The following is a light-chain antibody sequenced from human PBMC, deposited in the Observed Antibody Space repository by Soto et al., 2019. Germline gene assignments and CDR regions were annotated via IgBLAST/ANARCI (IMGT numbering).Light chain of an antibody. Sequence: QSALTQPASVSGSPGQSITISCTGTSSDVGNYNLVSWYQQYPGKAPKLMIYEGGKRPSGVSNRFSGSKSGNTASLTISGLQAEDEADYYCCSFALRSTLLFGGGTALTVL. CDR3: CSFALRSTLL. V-gene: IGLV2-23*01. J-gene: IGLJ2*01. CDR1: SSDVGNYNL. CDR2: EGG.